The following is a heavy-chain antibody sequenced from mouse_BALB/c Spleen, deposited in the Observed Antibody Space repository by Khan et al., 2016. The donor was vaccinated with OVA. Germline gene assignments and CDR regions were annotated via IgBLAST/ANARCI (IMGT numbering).Heavy chain of an antibody. J-gene: IGHJ3*01. V-gene: IGHV1S56*01. CDR1: GYTFTSYY. CDR2: IYPGNVSP. Sequence: QVQLQQSGPELVKPGASVRISCKASGYTFTSYYIHWVKQRPGQGLEWIGWIYPGNVSPKYNERFKDKATLTADKSSSTAFMQLSSLTSEDSAVYFCARAGYCSFAYWGQGTLITVSA. CDR3: ARAGYCSFAY.